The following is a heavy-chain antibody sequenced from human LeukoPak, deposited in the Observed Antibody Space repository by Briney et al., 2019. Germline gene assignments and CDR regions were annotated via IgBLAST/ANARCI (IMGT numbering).Heavy chain of an antibody. D-gene: IGHD1-26*01. V-gene: IGHV4-34*01. CDR1: GGSFSGYY. Sequence: SETLSPTCAVYGGSFSGYYWSWIRQPPGKGLEWIGEINHSGSTNYNPSLKSRVTISVDTSKNQFSLKLSSVTAADTAVYYCARLLVGASRIAYYYYYMDVWGKGTTVTVSS. CDR3: ARLLVGASRIAYYYYYMDV. CDR2: INHSGST. J-gene: IGHJ6*03.